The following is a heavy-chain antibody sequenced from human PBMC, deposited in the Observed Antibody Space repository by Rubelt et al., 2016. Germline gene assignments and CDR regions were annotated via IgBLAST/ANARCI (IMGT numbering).Heavy chain of an antibody. J-gene: IGHJ5*02. D-gene: IGHD6-13*01. CDR3: ARDQAAARPPTKPGDL. CDR1: GYTFTSYG. V-gene: IGHV1-18*03. Sequence: QVQLVQSGAEVKKPGASVKVSCKASGYTFTSYGISWVRQAPGQGLEWMGWINPNSGVTNYAQKFQGRVTMTRDTSISTAYMERSSLRSEDMAVYYCARDQAAARPPTKPGDLWGQGTLVTVSS. CDR2: INPNSGVT.